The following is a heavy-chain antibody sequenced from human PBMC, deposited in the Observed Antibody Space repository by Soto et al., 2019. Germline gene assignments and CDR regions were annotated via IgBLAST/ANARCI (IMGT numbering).Heavy chain of an antibody. CDR3: ALSVVASLVNFFDY. Sequence: QFTLQESGPTLVKPTQTLTLTCTFSGFSLSSTRVAVGWIRQPPGKALEWLALISCADDKRYSPFLKSRLTITKDTSKNQAVLTTTNMDPVDTATYYCALSVVASLVNFFDYCGQGTLVTFSS. J-gene: IGHJ4*02. D-gene: IGHD2-15*01. CDR1: GFSLSSTRVA. CDR2: ISCADDK. V-gene: IGHV2-5*02.